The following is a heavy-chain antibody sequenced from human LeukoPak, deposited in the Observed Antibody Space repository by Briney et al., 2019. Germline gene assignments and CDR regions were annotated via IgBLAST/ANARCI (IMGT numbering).Heavy chain of an antibody. CDR2: FYPGDSDT. CDR3: ARRSRVRGVRLYYFDY. J-gene: IGHJ4*02. D-gene: IGHD3-10*01. CDR1: GYSFPSYW. V-gene: IGHV5-51*01. Sequence: GESLKISCKGSGYSFPSYWFAWVGRMPGKGLSGWGSFYPGDSDTRYSPSFQGQVTISADKSISTAYLQWSSLKASDTAMYYCARRSRVRGVRLYYFDYWGQGTLVTVSS.